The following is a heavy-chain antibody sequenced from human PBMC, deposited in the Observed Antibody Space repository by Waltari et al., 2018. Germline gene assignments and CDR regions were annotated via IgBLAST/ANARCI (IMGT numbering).Heavy chain of an antibody. J-gene: IGHJ5*02. D-gene: IGHD6-19*01. CDR3: ARGGSGWLNWFDP. CDR1: GGSISRSSYY. V-gene: IGHV4-39*01. CDR2: IYYRGST. Sequence: QLQLQESGPGLVKPSETLSLTCTVSGGSISRSSYYWGWFRQPPGKGLEWIGSIYYRGSTYYNPSLKSRVTISVDTSKNQFSLKLSSVTAADTAVYYCARGGSGWLNWFDPWGQGTLVTVSS.